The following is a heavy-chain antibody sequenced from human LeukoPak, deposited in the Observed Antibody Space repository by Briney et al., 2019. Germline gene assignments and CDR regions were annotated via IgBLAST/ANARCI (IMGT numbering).Heavy chain of an antibody. V-gene: IGHV3-23*01. CDR1: GFSFSSYA. Sequence: GGSLRLSCAASGFSFSSYAMSWVRQAPGKGLERVPAISGSGSGTFYADSVKGRFTISRDNSKNTLYLQMNSLRAEDTAVYYCTKDVAIDPWRYYYYMDVWGKGTTVTVSS. J-gene: IGHJ6*03. CDR2: ISGSGSGT. D-gene: IGHD2-2*02. CDR3: TKDVAIDPWRYYYYMDV.